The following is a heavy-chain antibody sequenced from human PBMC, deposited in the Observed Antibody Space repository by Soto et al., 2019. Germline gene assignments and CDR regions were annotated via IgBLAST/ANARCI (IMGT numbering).Heavy chain of an antibody. CDR1: GGSIGSPNW. CDR3: ARYSGYEGLRFDP. CDR2: IFHSGST. J-gene: IGHJ5*02. D-gene: IGHD5-12*01. Sequence: SETLSLTCAVSGGSIGSPNWWNWVRQPPGKGLEWIGEIFHSGSTYYNPSLKSRVTISVDTSKNQFSLKLSSVTAADTAVYYCARYSGYEGLRFDPWGQGTLVTVSS. V-gene: IGHV4-4*02.